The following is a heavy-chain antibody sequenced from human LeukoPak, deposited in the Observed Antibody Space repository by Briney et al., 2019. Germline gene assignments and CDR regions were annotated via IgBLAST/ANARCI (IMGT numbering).Heavy chain of an antibody. V-gene: IGHV4-34*01. CDR3: ARGWSVILWFGESKNFDY. Sequence: PSETLSLTCAVYGGSFSGYYWSWIRQPPGKGLEWIGEINHSGSTNYNPSLTSRVTISVDTSKNQFSLKLSSVTAADTAVYYCARGWSVILWFGESKNFDYWGQGTLVTVSS. CDR1: GGSFSGYY. CDR2: INHSGST. D-gene: IGHD3-10*01. J-gene: IGHJ4*02.